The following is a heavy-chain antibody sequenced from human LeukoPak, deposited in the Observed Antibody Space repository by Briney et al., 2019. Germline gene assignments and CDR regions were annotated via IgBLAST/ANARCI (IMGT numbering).Heavy chain of an antibody. CDR3: ARGGLWGVVTKGQFDP. J-gene: IGHJ5*02. CDR1: GGTFSSYA. CDR2: IIPTFGTA. V-gene: IGHV1-69*13. D-gene: IGHD3-3*01. Sequence: ASVKVSCKASGGTFSSYAISWVRQAPGQGLEWMGGIIPTFGTANYAQKFQGRVTITADESTSTAYMELSSLRSEDTAVYYCARGGLWGVVTKGQFDPWGQGTLVTVSS.